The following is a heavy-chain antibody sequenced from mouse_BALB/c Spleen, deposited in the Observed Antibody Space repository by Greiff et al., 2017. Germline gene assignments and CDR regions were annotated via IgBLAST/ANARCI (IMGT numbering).Heavy chain of an antibody. CDR1: GYSITSGYF. Sequence: VQLKESGPGLVKPSQSLSLTCSVTGYSITSGYFWNWIRQLPGNKLEWLGYISYDGSNNYNPSLKNRISFTRDTSKNQFFLKLNSVTTEDTATYNCAGGIYYGKYDYWGQGTTLTVSS. CDR3: AGGIYYGKYDY. V-gene: IGHV3-6*02. CDR2: ISYDGSN. J-gene: IGHJ2*01. D-gene: IGHD2-1*01.